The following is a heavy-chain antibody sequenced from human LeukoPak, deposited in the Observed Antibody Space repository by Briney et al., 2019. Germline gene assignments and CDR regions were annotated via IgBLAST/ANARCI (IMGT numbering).Heavy chain of an antibody. CDR1: GYNFSNCL. CDR2: IYPGDSDT. D-gene: IGHD4-23*01. Sequence: GESLKISSEGSGYNFSNCLIGWVRQLPGKGLEWMGIIYPGDSDTRYGPSFQGQVTISADKSISTAYLQWSSLKASDTAMYYCARHGGGGSGGNSGFDYWGQGTLVTVSS. CDR3: ARHGGGGSGGNSGFDY. V-gene: IGHV5-51*01. J-gene: IGHJ4*02.